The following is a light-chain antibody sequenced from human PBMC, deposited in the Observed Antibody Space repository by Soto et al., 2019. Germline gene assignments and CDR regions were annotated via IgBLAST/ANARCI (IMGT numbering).Light chain of an antibody. CDR1: SSDVGNYNL. CDR2: EVS. J-gene: IGLJ3*02. CDR3: CSYAGNSLVL. V-gene: IGLV2-23*02. Sequence: QSVLTQPASVSGSPGQSITISCSGTSSDVGNYNLVSWYQHHPGKAPKLMIYEVSKRPSGVSNRFSGSKSANTASLTISGLQAEDEADYYCCSYAGNSLVLFGGGTKLTVL.